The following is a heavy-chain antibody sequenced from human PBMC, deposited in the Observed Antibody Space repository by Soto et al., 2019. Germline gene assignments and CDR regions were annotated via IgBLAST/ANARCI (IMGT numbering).Heavy chain of an antibody. CDR1: GGTFSSYA. CDR3: ARYCSGGSCYSGYWFAP. V-gene: IGHV1-69*06. D-gene: IGHD2-15*01. CDR2: IIPIFGTA. J-gene: IGHJ5*02. Sequence: QVQLVQSGAEVKKPGSSVKVSCKASGGTFSSYAISWVRQAPGQGLEWMGGIIPIFGTANYAQKFQGRVTITADKSTSTAYMELSSLRSEDTAGYYCARYCSGGSCYSGYWFAPWGQGPLVPVSS.